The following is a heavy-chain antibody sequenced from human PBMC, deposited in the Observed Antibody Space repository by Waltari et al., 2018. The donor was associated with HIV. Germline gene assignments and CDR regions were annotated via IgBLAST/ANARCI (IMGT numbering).Heavy chain of an antibody. D-gene: IGHD3-10*02. CDR1: GGSLSNYF. CDR3: ARGRGGFSSIWYFYVLDV. V-gene: IGHV4-34*02. CDR2: GVERGNT. J-gene: IGHJ6*02. Sequence: QVFLEQGGTRLLKPSEPLSLTCGVSGGSLSNYFWTWIRQTPGKGLEYIGDGVERGNTLYQSSCKSRAVISIDPPKNLFALRLTSVNVADTGVYYCARGRGGFSSIWYFYVLDVWGPGTTVIVS.